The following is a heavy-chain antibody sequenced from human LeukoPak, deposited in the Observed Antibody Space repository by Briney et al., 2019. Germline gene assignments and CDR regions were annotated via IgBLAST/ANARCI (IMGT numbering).Heavy chain of an antibody. CDR1: GFTFSSYS. CDR3: ARYVLGYGDGDY. Sequence: GGSLRLSCAASGFTFSSYSMNWVRQAPGKGLEWVSSISSSSSYIYYADSVKGRFTISRDNAKNSLYLQMNSLRAEDTAVYYCARYVLGYGDGDYWGQGTLVTVSS. CDR2: ISSSSSYI. V-gene: IGHV3-21*01. D-gene: IGHD4-17*01. J-gene: IGHJ4*02.